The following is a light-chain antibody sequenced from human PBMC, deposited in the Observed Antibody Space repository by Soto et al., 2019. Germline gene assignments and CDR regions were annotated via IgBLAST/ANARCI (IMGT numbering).Light chain of an antibody. Sequence: EIVMTQSPATLSVSPAERATLSCRASQSVSSNLAWYQQKPGQAPRLLIYGASTRATGIPARFSGSGSGTEFTLTISSLQPDDFATYHCQQYNSYSTFGQGTKVDIK. CDR2: GAS. V-gene: IGKV3-15*01. CDR3: QQYNSYST. CDR1: QSVSSN. J-gene: IGKJ1*01.